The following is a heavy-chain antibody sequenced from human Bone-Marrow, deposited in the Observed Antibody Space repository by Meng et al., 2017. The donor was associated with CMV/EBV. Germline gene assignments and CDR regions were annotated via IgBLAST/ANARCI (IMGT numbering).Heavy chain of an antibody. V-gene: IGHV3-30*02. D-gene: IGHD2-15*01. CDR2: IRYDGGNK. J-gene: IGHJ6*02. CDR3: AKDPRIGYYYYYGMDV. Sequence: GGSLRLSCAASGFTFSSYGMHWVRQAPGKGLEWVAFIRYDGGNKYYADSVKGRFTISRDNSKNTLYLQMNSLRAEDTAVYYCAKDPRIGYYYYYGMDVWGQGTTVTVSS. CDR1: GFTFSSYG.